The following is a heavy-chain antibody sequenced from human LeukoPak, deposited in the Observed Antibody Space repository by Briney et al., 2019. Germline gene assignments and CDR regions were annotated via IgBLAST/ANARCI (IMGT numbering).Heavy chain of an antibody. V-gene: IGHV3-7*05. J-gene: IGHJ4*02. Sequence: PGGSLRLSCAASGLTFSSYWMSWVRQAPGKGPEWVANIKENGREQYYVDSVKGRFTISRDNAKNSLYLQMNSLRAEDTAVYYCATYQGYNYGPFDYWGQGTLVTVSS. D-gene: IGHD5-18*01. CDR2: IKENGREQ. CDR1: GLTFSSYW. CDR3: ATYQGYNYGPFDY.